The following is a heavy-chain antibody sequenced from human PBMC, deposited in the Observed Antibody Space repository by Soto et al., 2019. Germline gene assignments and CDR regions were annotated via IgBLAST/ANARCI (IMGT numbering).Heavy chain of an antibody. CDR2: INAGNGNT. J-gene: IGHJ5*02. CDR1: GYTFTSYA. CDR3: ARSYDFWSGEGWFDP. Sequence: QVQLVQSGAEVKKPGASVKVSCKASGYTFTSYAMHWVRQAPGQRLEWMGWINAGNGNTKYSQKFQGRVTITRDTSASTAYMELSSLRSEDTAVYYCARSYDFWSGEGWFDPWGQGTLVTVSS. V-gene: IGHV1-3*01. D-gene: IGHD3-3*01.